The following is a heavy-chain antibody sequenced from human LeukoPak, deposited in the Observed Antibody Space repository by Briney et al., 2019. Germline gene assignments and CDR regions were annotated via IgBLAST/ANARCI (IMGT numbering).Heavy chain of an antibody. D-gene: IGHD1-7*01. J-gene: IGHJ4*02. Sequence: GGSLRLSCAASGFTFDDYAMHWVRQAPGKGLEWVSGISWNSGSIGYADSVKGRFTISRDNAKNSLYLQMNSLRAEDTALYYCAKDTLGLELLYYFDYWGQGTLVTVSS. CDR3: AKDTLGLELLYYFDY. CDR1: GFTFDDYA. V-gene: IGHV3-9*01. CDR2: ISWNSGSI.